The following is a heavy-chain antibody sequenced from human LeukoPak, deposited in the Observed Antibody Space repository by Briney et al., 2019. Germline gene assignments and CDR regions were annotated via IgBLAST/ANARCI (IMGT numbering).Heavy chain of an antibody. J-gene: IGHJ3*02. Sequence: SETLSLTCTVSGGSISSYYWSWIRQPPGKGLEWIGYIYTSGSTNYNPSLKSRVTISVDTSKNQFSLKLSSVTAADTAVYYCAVPTTGGAFDIWGQGTMVTVSS. CDR3: AVPTTGGAFDI. V-gene: IGHV4-4*09. CDR2: IYTSGST. D-gene: IGHD1-26*01. CDR1: GGSISSYY.